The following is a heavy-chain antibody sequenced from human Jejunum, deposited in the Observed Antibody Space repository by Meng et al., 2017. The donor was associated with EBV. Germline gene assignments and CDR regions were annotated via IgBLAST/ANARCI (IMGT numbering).Heavy chain of an antibody. Sequence: QDQVEPAGTEVEKPASTVHDSCKVSAATVTRYYMPWVRQAPGQGLEWMVIINPTGDSTTSAEKFQRRLTMTRDTSTTTAYMELSSLRSESTAVYYCAGGMTIRQNWFDPWGQGTLVTVSS. CDR3: AGGMTIRQNWFDP. V-gene: IGHV1-46*01. CDR2: INPTGDST. CDR1: AATVTRYY. J-gene: IGHJ5*02. D-gene: IGHD5-24*01.